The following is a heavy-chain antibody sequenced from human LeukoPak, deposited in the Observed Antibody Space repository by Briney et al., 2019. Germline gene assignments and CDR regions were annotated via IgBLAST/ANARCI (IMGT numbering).Heavy chain of an antibody. CDR3: ARGSDSSSWYFLDY. Sequence: ASVKVSCKASGYTFTSYSISWVRQGPGQGLEWMGWISAYNGNTNYAQKLQGRVTMTTDTSTSTAYMELRSLRSDVTAVYYCARGSDSSSWYFLDYWGQGTLVPVSS. D-gene: IGHD6-13*01. V-gene: IGHV1-18*01. CDR1: GYTFTSYS. J-gene: IGHJ4*02. CDR2: ISAYNGNT.